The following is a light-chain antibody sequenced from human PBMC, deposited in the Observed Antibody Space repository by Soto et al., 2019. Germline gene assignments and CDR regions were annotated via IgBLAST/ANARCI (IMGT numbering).Light chain of an antibody. CDR2: TAS. CDR3: QKSYSTPWT. CDR1: QSISIY. J-gene: IGKJ1*01. Sequence: DIQMTQSPSSLSASVGDRVTITCRASQSISIYLNWYQQKPGKAPNLLIYTASNLQSGVPSRFSGSGSGTDFTLTSSSLQPEYFASYYCQKSYSTPWTFGQGTKVEIK. V-gene: IGKV1-39*01.